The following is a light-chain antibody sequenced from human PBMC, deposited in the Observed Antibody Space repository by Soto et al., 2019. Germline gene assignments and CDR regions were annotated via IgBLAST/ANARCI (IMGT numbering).Light chain of an antibody. CDR2: LGS. V-gene: IGKV2-28*01. J-gene: IGKJ5*01. CDR1: QSHLHRNGYNY. CDR3: MQAVQTVPIT. Sequence: IAVSLSPLYLPIPPGRPARITCRSRQSHLHRNGYNYLDWYLQRPGQSPQLLIYLGSNRASGVPDRFSGSGSGTFFTLTISRVEAEDIGVYYCMQAVQTVPITFGQGTRLEIK.